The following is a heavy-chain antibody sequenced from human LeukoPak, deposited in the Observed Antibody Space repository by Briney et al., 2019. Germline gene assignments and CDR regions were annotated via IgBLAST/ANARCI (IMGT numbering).Heavy chain of an antibody. V-gene: IGHV4-39*07. CDR1: GGSISSSSYY. Sequence: SETLSLTCTVSGGSISSSSYYWGWIRQPPGKGLEWIGSIYYSGSTYYNPSLKSRVTISVDTSKNQFSLKLSSVTAADTAVYYCARAPSPRGEQRYYFDYWGQGTLVTVSS. CDR3: ARAPSPRGEQRYYFDY. CDR2: IYYSGST. J-gene: IGHJ4*02. D-gene: IGHD3-16*01.